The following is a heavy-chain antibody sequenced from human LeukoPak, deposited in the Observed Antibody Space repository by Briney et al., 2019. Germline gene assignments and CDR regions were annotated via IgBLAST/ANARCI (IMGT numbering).Heavy chain of an antibody. V-gene: IGHV4-59*01. D-gene: IGHD3-10*01. J-gene: IGHJ5*02. CDR3: ARASGTSWFDP. CDR2: IYYSGST. CDR1: GGSISSYY. Sequence: SETLSLACTVSGGSISSYYWSWIRQPPGKGLEWIGYIYYSGSTNYNPSLKSRVTISVDTSKNQFSLKLSSVTAADTAVYYCARASGTSWFDPWGQGTLVTVSS.